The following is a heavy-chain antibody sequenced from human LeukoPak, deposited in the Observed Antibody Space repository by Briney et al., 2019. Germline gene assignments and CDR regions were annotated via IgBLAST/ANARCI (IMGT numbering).Heavy chain of an antibody. J-gene: IGHJ4*02. D-gene: IGHD3-9*01. V-gene: IGHV3-7*01. Sequence: GGSQRLSCAASGFTFSSYWMSWVRQAPGKGLEWVANIKQDGSEKYYVDSVKGRFTISRDNAKNSLYLQMNSLRAEDTAVYYCAREGDILTGYEFDYWGQGILVTVSS. CDR2: IKQDGSEK. CDR3: AREGDILTGYEFDY. CDR1: GFTFSSYW.